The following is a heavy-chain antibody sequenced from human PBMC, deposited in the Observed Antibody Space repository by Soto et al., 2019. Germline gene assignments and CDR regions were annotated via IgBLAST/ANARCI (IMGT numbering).Heavy chain of an antibody. Sequence: GGSLRLSCAASGFTFSSYAMSWVRQAPGKGLEWVSAISGSGGSTYYADSVKGRFTISRDNSKNTLYLQMNSLRAEDTAVYYCAKDRRRCSGGSCYSSPVVFDYWGQGTLVTVSS. V-gene: IGHV3-23*01. CDR2: ISGSGGST. J-gene: IGHJ4*02. D-gene: IGHD2-15*01. CDR3: AKDRRRCSGGSCYSSPVVFDY. CDR1: GFTFSSYA.